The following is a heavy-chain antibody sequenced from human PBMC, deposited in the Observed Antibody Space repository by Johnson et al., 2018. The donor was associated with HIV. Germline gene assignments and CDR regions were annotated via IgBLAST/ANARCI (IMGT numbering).Heavy chain of an antibody. D-gene: IGHD6-6*01. V-gene: IGHV3-30-3*01. Sequence: QVQLMESGGGVVQPGRSLRLSCAASGFTFSSYAMHWVRQAPGKGLEWVAVISYDGSNKYYADSVKGRFTISRDNSKNTLYLQMNSLRAEDTAVYYCARDLPAIAARPGGAFDIWGQGTMVTVSS. J-gene: IGHJ3*02. CDR1: GFTFSSYA. CDR3: ARDLPAIAARPGGAFDI. CDR2: ISYDGSNK.